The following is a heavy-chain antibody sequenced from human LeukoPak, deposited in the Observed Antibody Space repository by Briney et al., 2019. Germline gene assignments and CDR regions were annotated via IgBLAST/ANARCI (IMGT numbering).Heavy chain of an antibody. CDR1: GFTFTSYA. Sequence: GGSLRLSCAASGFTFTSYAMSWVRQPPGKGLEWVSTINNSGDSTYYADSVKGRFTISRGNSKNTLFLQMNSLRAEDTAVYYCARARRGYSYVLDYWGQGTLVTVSS. J-gene: IGHJ4*02. D-gene: IGHD5-18*01. CDR2: INNSGDST. V-gene: IGHV3-23*01. CDR3: ARARRGYSYVLDY.